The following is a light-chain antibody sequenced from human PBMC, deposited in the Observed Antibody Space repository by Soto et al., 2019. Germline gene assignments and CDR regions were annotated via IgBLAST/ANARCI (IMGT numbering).Light chain of an antibody. CDR1: QSVSSSY. V-gene: IGKV3-20*01. J-gene: IGKJ5*01. Sequence: EIVLTQSPGTLSLSPGERATLSCRASQSVSSSYLAWYQQKPDQAPRLLIYGASSRATGIPARFSGSGSGTDFTLTISRLEPEDFAVYYCQQYGSSLPFTFGQGTRLEIK. CDR2: GAS. CDR3: QQYGSSLPFT.